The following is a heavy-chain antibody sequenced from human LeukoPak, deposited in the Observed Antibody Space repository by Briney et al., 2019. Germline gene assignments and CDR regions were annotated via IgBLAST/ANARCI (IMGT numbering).Heavy chain of an antibody. V-gene: IGHV3-7*01. Sequence: GGSLRLSCGGSGFTFSRYWMSWVRQAPGKGLEWVANIKHDGSEKYYLDSVRGRFTISRDNAKNSLYLQMNSLRVEDTSVYYCARLLVYNSGGEAFDYWGQGTLVTVSS. CDR3: ARLLVYNSGGEAFDY. CDR2: IKHDGSEK. CDR1: GFTFSRYW. D-gene: IGHD3-10*01. J-gene: IGHJ4*02.